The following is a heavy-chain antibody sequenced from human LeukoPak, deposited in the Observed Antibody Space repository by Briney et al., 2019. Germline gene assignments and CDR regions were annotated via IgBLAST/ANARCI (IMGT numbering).Heavy chain of an antibody. CDR2: IYYSGTT. D-gene: IGHD3-3*01. J-gene: IGHJ4*02. CDR1: GGSIISGDYF. CDR3: TRAYWIGFHFDS. Sequence: TLSLTCSVSGGSIISGDYFWTWIRQPPGKGLEYIGYIYYSGTTYYNPSLKGRITMSVDMSANQFSLRLTSVSAADTAVYYCTRAYWIGFHFDSWGQGILVSVSS. V-gene: IGHV4-30-4*01.